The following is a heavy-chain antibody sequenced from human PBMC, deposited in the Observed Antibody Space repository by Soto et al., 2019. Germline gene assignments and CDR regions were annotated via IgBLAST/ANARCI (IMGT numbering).Heavy chain of an antibody. CDR2: VDSGGGDT. J-gene: IGHJ4*02. CDR3: AKYSGSSSRLFDY. V-gene: IGHV3-23*05. CDR1: GFIFSSYA. Sequence: GGSLRLSCAASGFIFSSYAMSWVRQAPGKGLEWVSSVDSGGGDTYYVDSVKGRFTVSGDNSKNTLYLQMNSLRAEDTAVYYCAKYSGSSSRLFDYWGQGTLVTVSS. D-gene: IGHD6-6*01.